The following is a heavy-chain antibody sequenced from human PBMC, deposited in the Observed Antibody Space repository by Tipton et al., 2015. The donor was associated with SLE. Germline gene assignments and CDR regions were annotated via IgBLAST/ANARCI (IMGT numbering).Heavy chain of an antibody. J-gene: IGHJ6*02. Sequence: LRLSCAVSDDSIYSDDYSWTWIRQPPGKGLEWVGYIYHSGSTYYNPSLESRVTISVDRSKNQFSLNLTSVTAADTAVYYCARVLLGGFYYGTDVWGQGTTVAVSS. V-gene: IGHV4-30-2*01. CDR2: IYHSGST. CDR1: DDSIYSDDYS. D-gene: IGHD2-15*01. CDR3: ARVLLGGFYYGTDV.